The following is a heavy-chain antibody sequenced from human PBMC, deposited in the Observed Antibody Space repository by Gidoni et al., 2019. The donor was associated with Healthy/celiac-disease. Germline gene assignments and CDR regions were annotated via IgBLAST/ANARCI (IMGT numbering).Heavy chain of an antibody. CDR2: IKSKTDGGTT. Sequence: EVQLVESGGGLVKPGGSLRLSCAASGFTFSNAWMSWVRQAPGKGLEWVGRIKSKTDGGTTDYAAPVKGRFTISRDDSKNTLYLQMNSLKTEDTAVYYCTTIIVVVPAAIEGDYYYYMDVWGKGTTVTVSS. CDR3: TTIIVVVPAAIEGDYYYYMDV. J-gene: IGHJ6*03. CDR1: GFTFSNAW. V-gene: IGHV3-15*01. D-gene: IGHD2-2*02.